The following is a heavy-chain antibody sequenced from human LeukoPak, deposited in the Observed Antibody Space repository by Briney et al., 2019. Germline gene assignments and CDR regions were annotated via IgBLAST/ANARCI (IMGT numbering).Heavy chain of an antibody. V-gene: IGHV3-20*04. J-gene: IGHJ4*02. CDR1: GFTFDDYG. CDR3: ARDYGGSSPFDY. Sequence: GGSLSLSCAASGFTFDDYGMSWVRHAPGKGLEWVSGINWNGGSTGYADSVKGRFTISRDNAKNSLYLQMNSLRAEDTAVYYCARDYGGSSPFDYWGQGTLVTVSS. CDR2: INWNGGST. D-gene: IGHD4-23*01.